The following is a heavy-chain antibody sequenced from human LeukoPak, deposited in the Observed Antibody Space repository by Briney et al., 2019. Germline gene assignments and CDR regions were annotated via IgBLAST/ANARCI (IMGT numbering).Heavy chain of an antibody. J-gene: IGHJ3*02. CDR3: ARDRDGGFAFDI. CDR2: IMSNGETR. CDR1: GFSFSNYV. V-gene: IGHV3-64*01. Sequence: GGSLRLSCAASGFSFSNYVMHWVRQAPGKGLEYVSAIMSNGETRGYANSMKGRFTISRDNSKNTLYLQMGSLRAEDMAIYYCARDRDGGFAFDIWSQGTLVTVSS. D-gene: IGHD2-15*01.